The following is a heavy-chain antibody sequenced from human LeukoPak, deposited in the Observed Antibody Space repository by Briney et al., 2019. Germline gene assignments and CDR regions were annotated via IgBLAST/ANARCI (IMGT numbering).Heavy chain of an antibody. J-gene: IGHJ4*02. D-gene: IGHD3-22*01. CDR2: IYFTGST. Sequence: SETLSLTCSVSGGSISSSSYYWGWIRQTPGKGLEWIGTIYFTGSTYYNPSLKSRVSISVDTSKNQFSLKLSSVTAADTAVYYCARAPNLPYWYDSNGYYFDYWGQGTLVTVSS. V-gene: IGHV4-39*07. CDR3: ARAPNLPYWYDSNGYYFDY. CDR1: GGSISSSSYY.